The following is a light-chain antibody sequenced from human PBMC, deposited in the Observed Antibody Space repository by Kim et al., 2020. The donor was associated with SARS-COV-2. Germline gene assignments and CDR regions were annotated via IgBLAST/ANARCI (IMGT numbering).Light chain of an antibody. CDR3: QQYDTHST. CDR2: QSA. CDR1: QSVDIW. Sequence: DIQMTQFPSLLTASIGDTVIITCRASQSVDIWVAWYQQRPGQVPRLLIHQSAELQEGVPSRFNGTGSGTDFTLTIRNLQASDFATYYCQQYDTHSTFGHGTKVDIK. J-gene: IGKJ1*01. V-gene: IGKV1-5*01.